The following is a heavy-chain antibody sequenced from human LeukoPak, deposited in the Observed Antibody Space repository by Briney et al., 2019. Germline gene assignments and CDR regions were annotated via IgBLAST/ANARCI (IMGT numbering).Heavy chain of an antibody. Sequence: SETLSLTCTVSGGSISSYYWSWIRQPAGKGLEWIGRIYTSWSTNYNPSLKSRVTMSVDTSTNPFSLKLSSVTAADTAVYYCARSGYCSSTSCYLRVDYWGQGTLVTVSS. D-gene: IGHD2-2*01. CDR3: ARSGYCSSTSCYLRVDY. CDR2: IYTSWST. V-gene: IGHV4-4*07. CDR1: GGSISSYY. J-gene: IGHJ4*02.